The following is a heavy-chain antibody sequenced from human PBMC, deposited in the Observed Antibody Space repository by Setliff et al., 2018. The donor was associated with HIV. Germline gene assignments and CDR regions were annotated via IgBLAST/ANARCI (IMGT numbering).Heavy chain of an antibody. D-gene: IGHD3-16*01. J-gene: IGHJ4*02. Sequence: GESLKISCAASGLIFSSYEMNWVRQVPGKGLEWISFIGGHGSIIHYADSVKGRFTISRDNAKNSVYLQMHSLRVEDTAVYYCAAVPWGHSSLIIDHWGQGTPVTVSS. CDR3: AAVPWGHSSLIIDH. V-gene: IGHV3-48*03. CDR1: GLIFSSYE. CDR2: IGGHGSII.